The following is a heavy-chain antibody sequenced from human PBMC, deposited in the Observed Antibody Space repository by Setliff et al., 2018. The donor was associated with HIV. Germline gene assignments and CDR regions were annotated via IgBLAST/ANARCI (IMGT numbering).Heavy chain of an antibody. CDR1: GGSISGNYY. CDR3: ARGNIDYWTGYYSRSGYFYYMDV. CDR2: FYYRGTT. J-gene: IGHJ6*03. V-gene: IGHV4-31*03. Sequence: SETLSLTCTVTGGSISGNYYWTWIRQHPGKGLEWIGYFYYRGTTYYTPSLKSRVTISVDSSKNQFSLKLTSVTAADTAVYYCARGNIDYWTGYYSRSGYFYYMDVWGRGTTVTAP. D-gene: IGHD3-3*01.